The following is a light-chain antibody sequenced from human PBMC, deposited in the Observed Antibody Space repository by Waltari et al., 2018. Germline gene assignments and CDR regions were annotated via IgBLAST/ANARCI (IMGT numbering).Light chain of an antibody. CDR2: TNN. Sequence: QSVLTQPPSASGTPRPSVSIPCSGPTFHIGRHYVHLYQKVPGTAPPLLRNTNNRRPSGGPERVSASKSETSASLVIAGLQSEDEAEYYCAAWDDSLRGLVFGTGTQVTV. J-gene: IGLJ1*01. V-gene: IGLV1-47*01. CDR3: AAWDDSLRGLV. CDR1: TFHIGRHY.